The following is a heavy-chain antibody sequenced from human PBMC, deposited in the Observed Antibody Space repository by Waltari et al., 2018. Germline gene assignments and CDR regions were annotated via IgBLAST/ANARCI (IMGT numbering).Heavy chain of an antibody. J-gene: IGHJ4*02. CDR1: GYSISSGYY. CDR3: ARHGIGVSWGLGLLDY. Sequence: QVQLQESGPGLVKPSETLSLTCAVSGYSISSGYYWGWIRQPPGKGLEWIGSIYHSGSTYYNPSLKSRVTISVDTSKNQFSLKLSSVTAADTAVYYCARHGIGVSWGLGLLDYWGQGTLVTVSS. CDR2: IYHSGST. D-gene: IGHD7-27*01. V-gene: IGHV4-38-2*01.